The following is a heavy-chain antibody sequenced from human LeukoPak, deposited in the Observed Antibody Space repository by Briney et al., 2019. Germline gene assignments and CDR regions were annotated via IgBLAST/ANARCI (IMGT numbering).Heavy chain of an antibody. CDR2: ISSSGGTI. D-gene: IGHD5-18*01. Sequence: GGSLRLSCAASGFIFSDYYMSWIRQAPGKGLEWVSYISSSGGTIYYADSVKGRFTISRDNAKNSLYLQMNSLRAEDTAVYYCVRQQLWLQGLIDYWGQGTLVTVSS. J-gene: IGHJ4*02. CDR3: VRQQLWLQGLIDY. V-gene: IGHV3-11*04. CDR1: GFIFSDYY.